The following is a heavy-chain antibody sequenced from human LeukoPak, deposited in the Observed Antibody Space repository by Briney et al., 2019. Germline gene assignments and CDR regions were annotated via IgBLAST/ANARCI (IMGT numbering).Heavy chain of an antibody. V-gene: IGHV1-46*01. D-gene: IGHD2-21*02. CDR3: ASSDCYSCWFDP. CDR1: GYTFTSYY. Sequence: ASVKVSCKASGYTFTSYYMHWVRQAPGQGLEWMGIINPSGGSTSYAQKFQGRDTMTRDMSTSTVYMELSSLRSEDTAVYYCASSDCYSCWFDPWGQGTLVTVSS. J-gene: IGHJ5*02. CDR2: INPSGGST.